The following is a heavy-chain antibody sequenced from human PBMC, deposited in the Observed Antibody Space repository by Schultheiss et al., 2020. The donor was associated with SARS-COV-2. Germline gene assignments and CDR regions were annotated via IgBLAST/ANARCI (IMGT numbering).Heavy chain of an antibody. CDR3: ARGGGFDP. D-gene: IGHD3-3*01. V-gene: IGHV3-21*01. Sequence: GGSLRLSCAASGFAFSSYALHWVRRAPGKGLEWVSSISSSSSYIYYADSVKGRFTISRDNAKNSLYLQMNSLRAEDTAVYYCARGGGFDPWGQGTLVTVSS. CDR2: ISSSSSYI. CDR1: GFAFSSYA. J-gene: IGHJ5*02.